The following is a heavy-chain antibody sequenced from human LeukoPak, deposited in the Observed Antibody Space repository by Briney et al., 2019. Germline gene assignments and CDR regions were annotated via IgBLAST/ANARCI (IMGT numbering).Heavy chain of an antibody. CDR3: ARLGGPPYYYGMDV. D-gene: IGHD4-23*01. J-gene: IGHJ6*02. Sequence: SETLSLTCTVCGGSISSYYWSWIRQPPGKGLEWIGYIYYSGSTNYNPSLKSRVTISVDTSKNQFSLKLSSVTAADTAVYYCARLGGPPYYYGMDVWGQGTTVTVSS. V-gene: IGHV4-59*08. CDR1: GGSISSYY. CDR2: IYYSGST.